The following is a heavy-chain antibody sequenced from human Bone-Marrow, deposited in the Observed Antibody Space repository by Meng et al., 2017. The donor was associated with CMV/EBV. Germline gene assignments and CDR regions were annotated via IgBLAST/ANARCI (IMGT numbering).Heavy chain of an antibody. V-gene: IGHV1-2*02. CDR2: INPNSGGT. Sequence: ASVKVSCKASGYTFTGYYMHWVRQAPGQGLEWMGWINPNSGGTNYAQKFQGRVTMTRDTSISTAYMELSRLRSDDTAVYDCARVPAWSGSYDDLDYWAQGTLVTVSS. J-gene: IGHJ4*02. CDR1: GYTFTGYY. D-gene: IGHD1-26*01. CDR3: ARVPAWSGSYDDLDY.